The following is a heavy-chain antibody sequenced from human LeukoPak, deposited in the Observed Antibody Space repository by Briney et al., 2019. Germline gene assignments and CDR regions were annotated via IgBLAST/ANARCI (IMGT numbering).Heavy chain of an antibody. CDR2: IYYSGSN. J-gene: IGHJ6*02. D-gene: IGHD3-10*01. CDR1: GFSISSDGYY. V-gene: IGHV4-61*08. CDR3: ASSQFSMVLYYYYGMDV. Sequence: KPSQTLSLTCTASGFSISSDGYYWIWIRQPPGKGLEWIGNIYYSGSNNYSPSLKSRVTISVDTSKNQFSLKLSSVTAADTAVYYCASSQFSMVLYYYYGMDVWGQGTTVTVSS.